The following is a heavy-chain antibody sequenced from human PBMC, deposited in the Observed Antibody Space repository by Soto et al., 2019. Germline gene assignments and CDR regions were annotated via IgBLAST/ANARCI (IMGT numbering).Heavy chain of an antibody. J-gene: IGHJ6*02. V-gene: IGHV1-69*13. CDR3: ARERDIVVVPAAIHYGMDV. CDR2: IIPTFGTA. D-gene: IGHD2-2*01. Sequence: SVKVSCKASGGTFSSYAISWVRQAPGQGLEWMGGIIPTFGTANYAQKFQGRVTITADESTSTAYMELSSLRSEDTAVYYCARERDIVVVPAAIHYGMDVWGQGTTVTVSS. CDR1: GGTFSSYA.